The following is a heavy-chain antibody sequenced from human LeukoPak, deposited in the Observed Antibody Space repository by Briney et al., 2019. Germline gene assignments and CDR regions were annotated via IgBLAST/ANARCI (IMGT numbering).Heavy chain of an antibody. CDR1: GGSFSGYY. D-gene: IGHD3-16*02. J-gene: IGHJ5*02. CDR3: ARGRFMITFGGVIVTGWFDP. Sequence: SETLSLTCAVYGGSFSGYYWSWIRQPPGKGVEWIGEINHSGSTNYNPSLKSRVTISVDTSKNQFSLKLSSVTAADTAVYYCARGRFMITFGGVIVTGWFDPWGQGTLVTVSS. V-gene: IGHV4-34*01. CDR2: INHSGST.